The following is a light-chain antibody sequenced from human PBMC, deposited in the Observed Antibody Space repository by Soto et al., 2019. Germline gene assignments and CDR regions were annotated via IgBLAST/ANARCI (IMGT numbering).Light chain of an antibody. CDR3: QSYDDSLSGSGV. V-gene: IGLV1-40*01. CDR1: RSNIGAGYD. Sequence: QSVLTQPPSLSGAPGQTVTISCTGSRSNIGAGYDIHGYQFLPGTAPKLPLYSFNKRPSGIPDRFSGSKSGTSASLAITGLQPEDEADYYCQSYDDSLSGSGVFGTGTKVTVL. J-gene: IGLJ1*01. CDR2: SFN.